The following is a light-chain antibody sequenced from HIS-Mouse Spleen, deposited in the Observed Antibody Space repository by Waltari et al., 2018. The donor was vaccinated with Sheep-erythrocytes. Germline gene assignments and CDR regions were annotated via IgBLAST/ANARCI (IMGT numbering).Light chain of an antibody. CDR2: EGS. V-gene: IGLV2-23*01. CDR3: CSYAGSSTPWV. Sequence: QSALTQPASVSGSPGQSITISCTGTSSDVGSYNLVSWYQQHPGKAPKLMIYEGSKRPSRVSNRFSGSKSGNTASLTISGLQAEDEAAYYCCSYAGSSTPWVFGGGTKLTVL. J-gene: IGLJ3*02. CDR1: SSDVGSYNL.